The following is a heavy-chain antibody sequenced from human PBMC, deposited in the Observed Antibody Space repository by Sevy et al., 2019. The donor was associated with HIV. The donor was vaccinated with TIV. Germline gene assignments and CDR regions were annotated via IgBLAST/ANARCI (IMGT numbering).Heavy chain of an antibody. Sequence: SETLSLTCTVSGGSISSYYWSWIRQPAGKGLEWIGRIYTSGSTNYNPSIKSRVTMSVDTSKNQFSLKLSSVTAADTAVYYCARDRPGSSSYYFDYWGQGTLVTVSS. CDR2: IYTSGST. CDR1: GGSISSYY. V-gene: IGHV4-4*07. J-gene: IGHJ4*02. D-gene: IGHD6-13*01. CDR3: ARDRPGSSSYYFDY.